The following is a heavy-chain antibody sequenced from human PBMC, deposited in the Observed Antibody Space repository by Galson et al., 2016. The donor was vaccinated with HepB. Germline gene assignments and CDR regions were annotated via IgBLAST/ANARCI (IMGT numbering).Heavy chain of an antibody. D-gene: IGHD3-16*01. J-gene: IGHJ3*02. CDR3: ARGGAVLMTSKAFDI. CDR2: IYYSGST. V-gene: IGHV4-31*03. CDR1: GGSIASSGDFY. Sequence: TPSLTCTVSGGSIASSGDFYWTWIRQHPGKGLEWIGYIYYSGSTYYNPSLKSRVTISVDTSKNQFSLKLSSVTAADTAVYYCARGGAVLMTSKAFDIWGQGTMVTVSS.